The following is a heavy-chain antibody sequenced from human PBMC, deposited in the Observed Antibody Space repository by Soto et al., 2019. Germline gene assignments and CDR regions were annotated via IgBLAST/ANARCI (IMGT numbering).Heavy chain of an antibody. V-gene: IGHV4-31*03. CDR1: GGSVSSGGGNY. CDR2: IYYSGST. Sequence: PSETLSLTCTVSGGSVSSGGGNYWSWIRQHPGKGLEWIGYIYYSGSTYYTPSLKSRVTITLDTSKNQFSLKWGAVTAADTAVYFCARAQSSWYVYFAIWGQGPLVTVSS. J-gene: IGHJ4*02. CDR3: ARAQSSWYVYFAI. D-gene: IGHD6-13*01.